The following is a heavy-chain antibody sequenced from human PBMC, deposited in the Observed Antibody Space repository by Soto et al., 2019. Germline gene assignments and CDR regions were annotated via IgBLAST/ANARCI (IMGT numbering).Heavy chain of an antibody. CDR2: IYYSGST. J-gene: IGHJ6*02. CDR1: GVSFSGYY. D-gene: IGHD2-2*03. CDR3: ANHGYCSSTSCYSYYGMDV. Sequence: AETLSLTCAVYGVSFSGYYWSWIRQPPGKGLEWIGYIYYSGSTNYNPSLKSRVTISVDTSKNQFSLKLSSVTTADTAVYYCANHGYCSSTSCYSYYGMDVWGQGTTVTVSS. V-gene: IGHV4-59*01.